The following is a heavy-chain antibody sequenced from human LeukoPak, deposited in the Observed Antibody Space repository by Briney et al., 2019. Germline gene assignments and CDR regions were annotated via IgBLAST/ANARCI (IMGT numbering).Heavy chain of an antibody. J-gene: IGHJ4*02. CDR3: ARHDCSSTSCYPGDY. D-gene: IGHD2-2*01. CDR1: GYTFTGYY. Sequence: ASVKVSCKASGYTFTGYYMHWVRQAPGQGLEWMGWINPNSGGTNYAQKFQGRVTMTRDTSISTAYMELSRLRSDDTAEYYCARHDCSSTSCYPGDYWGQGTLVTVSS. V-gene: IGHV1-2*02. CDR2: INPNSGGT.